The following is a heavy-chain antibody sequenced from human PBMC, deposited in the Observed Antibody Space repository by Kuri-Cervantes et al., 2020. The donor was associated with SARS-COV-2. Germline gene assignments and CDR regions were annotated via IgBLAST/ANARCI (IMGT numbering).Heavy chain of an antibody. J-gene: IGHJ6*03. D-gene: IGHD6-6*01. CDR2: IYDSGST. CDR1: GGSFRGYY. CDR3: ARVNSSSKSYYYYYDMDV. V-gene: IGHV4-59*01. Sequence: GSLRLSCAVYGGSFRGYYWSWIRQPPGKGLEGIGYIYDSGSTNYNPSHKSRVTISLDTYKNQFSLKLSSVTAADTAVYYCARVNSSSKSYYYYYDMDVRGKGTTVTVSS.